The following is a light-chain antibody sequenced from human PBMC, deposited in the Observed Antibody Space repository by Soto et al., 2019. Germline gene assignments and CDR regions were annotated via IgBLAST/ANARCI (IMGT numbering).Light chain of an antibody. CDR2: GAS. CDR3: QQYGRSLT. J-gene: IGKJ4*01. V-gene: IGKV3-20*01. CDR1: QSVSSSY. Sequence: EIVLTQSPGTLSLSPGERATLSCRASQSVSSSYLAWYQQKPGQAPRLLIYGASSRAAGIPDNFSGSGSGTDFTLTISRLEPEDFAVYYCQQYGRSLTFGGGTKVEIK.